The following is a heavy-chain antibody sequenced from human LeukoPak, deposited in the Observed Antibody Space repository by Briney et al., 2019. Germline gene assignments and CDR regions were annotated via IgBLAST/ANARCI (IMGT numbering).Heavy chain of an antibody. D-gene: IGHD6-19*01. V-gene: IGHV3-53*01. CDR2: IFSGGTT. CDR3: ARAGYSSGWRSIDY. J-gene: IGHJ4*02. Sequence: PGGSLRLSCAASGFTVSSTYMSWVRQAPGKGLEWVSVIFSGGTTYYADSVKGRITISRDDSKNTLYLQMNSLRVEDTAVYYRARAGYSSGWRSIDYWGQGTLVTVSS. CDR1: GFTVSSTY.